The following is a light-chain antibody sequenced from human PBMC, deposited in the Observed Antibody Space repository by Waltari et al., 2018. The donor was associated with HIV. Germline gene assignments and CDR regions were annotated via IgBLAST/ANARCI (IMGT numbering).Light chain of an antibody. CDR1: QDIRHY. CDR2: DVS. Sequence: DIQMTQSPSSLSASVGDKVTITCQASQDIRHYLNWYQKKPGKAPKLLIFDVSKLHTGVPSRFSGSGSGTDLTFTITSLQPEDIGTYYCQQFADLPLTFGGGTQVEIK. J-gene: IGKJ4*01. V-gene: IGKV1-33*01. CDR3: QQFADLPLT.